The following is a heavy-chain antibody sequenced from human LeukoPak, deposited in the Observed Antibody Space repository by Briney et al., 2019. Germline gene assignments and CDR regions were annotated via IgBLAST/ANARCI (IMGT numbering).Heavy chain of an antibody. Sequence: SETLSLTCTVSGGSISTYYWSWIRQPPGKGLEWVGYISYSGSTNYNPSLKSRVTISLDTSKNQFALKLSSVTAADTAVYYCARSIIGTRSKFDYWGQGTLVTVSS. V-gene: IGHV4-59*08. D-gene: IGHD1/OR15-1a*01. J-gene: IGHJ4*02. CDR3: ARSIIGTRSKFDY. CDR2: ISYSGST. CDR1: GGSISTYY.